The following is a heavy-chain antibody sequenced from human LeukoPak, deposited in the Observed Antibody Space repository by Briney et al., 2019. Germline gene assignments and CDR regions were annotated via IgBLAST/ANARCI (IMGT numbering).Heavy chain of an antibody. D-gene: IGHD6-19*01. V-gene: IGHV3-53*01. CDR2: IHNSGST. Sequence: GGSLRLSCAASGFTVSYNFMSWVRQAPGKGLAWVSVIHNSGSTYYADSVKGRFTISRDNSKNTLYLQMNSLRAEDTAVYYCARRSGIAVAGAFDYWGQGTLVTVSS. CDR1: GFTVSYNF. J-gene: IGHJ4*02. CDR3: ARRSGIAVAGAFDY.